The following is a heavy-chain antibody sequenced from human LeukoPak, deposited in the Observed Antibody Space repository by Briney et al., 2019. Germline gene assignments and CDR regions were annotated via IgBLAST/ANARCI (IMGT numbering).Heavy chain of an antibody. V-gene: IGHV1-2*02. J-gene: IGHJ4*02. CDR1: GYTFTGYY. CDR2: INPNSGGT. CDR3: ARGVSRVVLAANDDY. D-gene: IGHD2-2*01. Sequence: GASVKVSCKASGYTFTGYYMHWVRQAPGQGLEWMGWINPNSGGTNYAQKFQGRVTMTRDTSISTAYMELSRLRSDDTAVYYCARGVSRVVLAANDDYWGQGTLVTVSS.